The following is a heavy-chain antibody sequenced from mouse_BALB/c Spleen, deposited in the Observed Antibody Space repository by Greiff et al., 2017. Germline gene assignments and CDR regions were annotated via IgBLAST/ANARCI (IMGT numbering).Heavy chain of an antibody. D-gene: IGHD3-1*01. CDR1: GYTFTSYW. J-gene: IGHJ4*01. CDR3: ARGGQLALPMDY. Sequence: QVQLQQSGAELAKPGASVKMSCKASGYTFTSYWMHWVKQRPGQGLEWIGYINPSTGYTEYNQKFKDKATLTADKSSSTAYMQLSSLTSEDSAVYYCARGGQLALPMDYWGQGTSVTVSS. V-gene: IGHV1-7*01. CDR2: INPSTGYT.